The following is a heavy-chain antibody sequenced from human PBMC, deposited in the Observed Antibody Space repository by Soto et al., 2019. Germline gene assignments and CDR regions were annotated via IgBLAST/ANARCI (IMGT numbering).Heavy chain of an antibody. Sequence: TLSLTCTVSGGSISSGGYYWSWIRQHPGKGLEWIGYIYYSGSTYYNPSLKSRVTISVDTSKNQSSLKLSSVTAADTAVYYCAREGSSSNWFDPWGQGTLVTVSS. CDR3: AREGSSSNWFDP. CDR2: IYYSGST. CDR1: GGSISSGGYY. D-gene: IGHD6-6*01. J-gene: IGHJ5*02. V-gene: IGHV4-31*03.